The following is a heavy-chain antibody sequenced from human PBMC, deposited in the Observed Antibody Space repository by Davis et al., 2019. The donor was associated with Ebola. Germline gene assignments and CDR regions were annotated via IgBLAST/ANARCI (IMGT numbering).Heavy chain of an antibody. CDR3: ARGTYVTTLDY. Sequence: GESLKISCAASGFTFSSYGMHWVRQAPGKGLEWVAVISYDGSNKYYADSVKGRFTISRDNAKNSLYLQMNSLRAEDTAVYYCARGTYVTTLDYWGQGTLVTVSS. D-gene: IGHD1-14*01. V-gene: IGHV3-30*03. CDR2: ISYDGSNK. J-gene: IGHJ4*02. CDR1: GFTFSSYG.